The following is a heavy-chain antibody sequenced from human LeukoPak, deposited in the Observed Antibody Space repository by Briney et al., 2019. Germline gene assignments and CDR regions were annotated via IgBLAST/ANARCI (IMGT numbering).Heavy chain of an antibody. V-gene: IGHV4-38-2*02. J-gene: IGHJ4*02. CDR3: AVTMVRGVICYSDY. D-gene: IGHD3-10*01. CDR1: GYSISSGYY. CDR2: IYHSGST. Sequence: SETLSLTCTVSGYSISSGYYWGWIRQPPGKGLEWIGSIYHSGSTYYNPSLKSRVTISVDTSKNQFSLKLSSVTAADTAVYYCAVTMVRGVICYSDYWGQGTLVTVSS.